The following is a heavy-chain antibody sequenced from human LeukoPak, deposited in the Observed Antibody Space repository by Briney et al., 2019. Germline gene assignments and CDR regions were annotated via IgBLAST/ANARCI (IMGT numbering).Heavy chain of an antibody. J-gene: IGHJ4*02. D-gene: IGHD3-9*01. Sequence: GGSLRLSCAASGFTFSDYYMSWIRQAPGKGLEWVSYISSGSTIYYADSVKGRFTISRDNAKNSLYLQMNSLRAEDTAVYYCARDKGLGILTGSGLDYWGQGTLVTVSS. CDR3: ARDKGLGILTGSGLDY. CDR2: ISSGSTI. CDR1: GFTFSDYY. V-gene: IGHV3-69-1*02.